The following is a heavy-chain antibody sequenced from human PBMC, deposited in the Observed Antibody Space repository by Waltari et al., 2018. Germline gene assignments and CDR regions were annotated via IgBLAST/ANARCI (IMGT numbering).Heavy chain of an antibody. CDR3: AKSLGDTYGRYPMDY. D-gene: IGHD3-10*01. Sequence: EVQLLESGGGLVQPGGSLRLSCAASGFTFSRYTMTWVRQAPGKGLEWVSTIRGSGGDTYYADSVKGRFTISRDNSRNTLYLQMNTLRAGDTAVYYCAKSLGDTYGRYPMDYWGQGTLVTVSS. CDR1: GFTFSRYT. J-gene: IGHJ4*02. CDR2: IRGSGGDT. V-gene: IGHV3-23*01.